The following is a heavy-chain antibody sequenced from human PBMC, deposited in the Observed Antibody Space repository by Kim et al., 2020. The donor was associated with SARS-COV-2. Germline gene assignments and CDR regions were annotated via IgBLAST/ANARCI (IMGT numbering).Heavy chain of an antibody. J-gene: IGHJ4*02. CDR2: MYCGGTT. CDR1: GGSISGSSYY. CDR3: AYCGGDCYSVHFDY. V-gene: IGHV4-39*01. Sequence: SETLSLTCTVSGGSISGSSYYWGWIRQAPGKVLEWIGSMYCGGTTYYNPSLKSRVTISVDTSKNQFSLKLSSVTAADTAVYYCAYCGGDCYSVHFDYWGQGTLVTVSS. D-gene: IGHD2-21*02.